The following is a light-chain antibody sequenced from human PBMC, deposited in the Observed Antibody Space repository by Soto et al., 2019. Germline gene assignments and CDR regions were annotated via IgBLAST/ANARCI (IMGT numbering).Light chain of an antibody. CDR3: GTWDTSLSAV. V-gene: IGLV1-51*01. CDR1: SSNIGNNY. J-gene: IGLJ1*01. Sequence: QSVLTQPPSVSAAPGQKVTISCSGSSSNIGNNYISWYQHLPGTAPKLLIYDNNKRPSGIPDRFSGSKSGTSATLGITGLQTGDEADYYCGTWDTSLSAVFGTGTKLTVL. CDR2: DNN.